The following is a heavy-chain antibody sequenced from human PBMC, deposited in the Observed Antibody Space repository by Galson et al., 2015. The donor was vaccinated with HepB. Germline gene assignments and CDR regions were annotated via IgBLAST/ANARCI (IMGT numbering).Heavy chain of an antibody. CDR1: GGTFSSYA. V-gene: IGHV1-69*13. J-gene: IGHJ4*02. CDR3: ASSNYYGSGSPWGY. CDR2: IIPIFGTA. Sequence: SVKVSCKASGGTFSSYAISWVRQAPGQGLEWMGGIIPIFGTANYAQKFQGRVTITADESTSTAYMELSSLRSEDTAVYYCASSNYYGSGSPWGYWGQGTLVTVSS. D-gene: IGHD3-10*01.